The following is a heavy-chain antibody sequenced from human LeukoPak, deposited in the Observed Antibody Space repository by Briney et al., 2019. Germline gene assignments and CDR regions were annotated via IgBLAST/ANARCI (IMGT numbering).Heavy chain of an antibody. CDR3: ARGLETAMVYFDY. J-gene: IGHJ4*02. CDR2: IYHSGST. V-gene: IGHV4-31*03. D-gene: IGHD5-18*01. Sequence: SQTLSLTCTVSGGSISSSGYYWSWIRQHPGKGLEWIGYIYHSGSTYYSPSLKSRVTISVDTSKNQFSLKLSSVTAADTAVHYCARGLETAMVYFDYWGQGTLVTVSS. CDR1: GGSISSSGYY.